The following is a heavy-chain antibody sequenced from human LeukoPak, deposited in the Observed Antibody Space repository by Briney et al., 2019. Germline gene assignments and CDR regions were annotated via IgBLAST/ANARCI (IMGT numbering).Heavy chain of an antibody. CDR1: GFTVSSNY. CDR2: IYSGGST. CDR3: AILNSSGYYTH. D-gene: IGHD3-22*01. V-gene: IGHV3-53*01. J-gene: IGHJ4*02. Sequence: PGGSLRLSCAASGFTVSSNYMSWVRQAPGKGLEWVSVIYSGGSTYYADSVKGRFTISRDNSKNTLYLQMNSLRAEDTAVYYCAILNSSGYYTHWGQGTLVTVSS.